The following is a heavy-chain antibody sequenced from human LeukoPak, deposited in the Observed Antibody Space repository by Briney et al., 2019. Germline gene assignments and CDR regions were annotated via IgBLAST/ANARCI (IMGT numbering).Heavy chain of an antibody. Sequence: SETLSLTCAVYGGSFSGYYWSWIRQPPGKGLEWIGEINHSGSTNYNPSLKSRVTISVDTSKNQFSLKLSSVTAADTAVYYCARPSLVAMRFLRRAFDIWGQGTMVTVSS. CDR1: GGSFSGYY. V-gene: IGHV4-34*01. CDR2: INHSGST. CDR3: ARPSLVAMRFLRRAFDI. J-gene: IGHJ3*02. D-gene: IGHD3-3*01.